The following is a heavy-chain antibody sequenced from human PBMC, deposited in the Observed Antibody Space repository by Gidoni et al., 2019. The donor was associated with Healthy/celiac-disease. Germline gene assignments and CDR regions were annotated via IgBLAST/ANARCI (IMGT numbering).Heavy chain of an antibody. CDR3: ARRRGDCSSTSCRNRPRYYGMDV. V-gene: IGHV4-34*01. CDR2: TNHRGST. Sequence: QVQLQQWGAGLLKPSETLSLTCAAYGGSFSGYYWSWIRQPPGKGLEWIGETNHRGSTNYSQSLKSRVTITVDTSKNQFSLKLSAVTAADTAVYYCARRRGDCSSTSCRNRPRYYGMDVWGQGTTVTVSS. CDR1: GGSFSGYY. D-gene: IGHD2-2*01. J-gene: IGHJ6*02.